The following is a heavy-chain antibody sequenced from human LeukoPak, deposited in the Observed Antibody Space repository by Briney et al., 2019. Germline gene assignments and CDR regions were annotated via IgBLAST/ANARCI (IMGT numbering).Heavy chain of an antibody. CDR1: GYTFTGYY. CDR2: INPNSGGT. D-gene: IGHD3-3*01. CDR3: ARDPSGYQSDYFDY. V-gene: IGHV1-2*02. Sequence: ASVKVSCKASGYTFTGYYMHWVRQAPGQGLEWMGWINPNSGGTNYAQKFQGRVTMTRDTSISTAYMELSRLRSNDTAVYYCARDPSGYQSDYFDYWGQGTLVTVSS. J-gene: IGHJ4*02.